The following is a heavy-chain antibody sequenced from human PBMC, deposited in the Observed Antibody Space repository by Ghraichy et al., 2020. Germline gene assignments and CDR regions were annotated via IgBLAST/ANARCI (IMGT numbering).Heavy chain of an antibody. CDR1: GYPFGSHE. J-gene: IGHJ4*02. CDR2: ISDNGITT. CDR3: VREALYNALGY. V-gene: IGHV3-48*03. Sequence: GGSLRLSCVGSGYPFGSHEMAWVRQAPGKGLELISHISDNGITTYYGDSVKGRFSVSRDNAKNSLFLQMNSLTVDDTAIYYCVREALYNALGYWGQGTLVTVSS. D-gene: IGHD1-1*01.